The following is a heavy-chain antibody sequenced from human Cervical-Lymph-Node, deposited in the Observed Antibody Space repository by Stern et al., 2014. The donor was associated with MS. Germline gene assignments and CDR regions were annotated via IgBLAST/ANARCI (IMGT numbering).Heavy chain of an antibody. D-gene: IGHD4-17*01. CDR1: GYSFTANW. V-gene: IGHV5-51*01. J-gene: IGHJ4*02. CDR3: ARDYGDYAFDY. Sequence: VQLVQSGAEVKKPGESLKISWKGSGYSFTANWIAWVRQMPGKGLEWRGIIYPGDSDTRSSRSFQGQVTISADKSISTAYLQWSSLKASDTAMYYCARDYGDYAFDYWGQGTLVTVSS. CDR2: IYPGDSDT.